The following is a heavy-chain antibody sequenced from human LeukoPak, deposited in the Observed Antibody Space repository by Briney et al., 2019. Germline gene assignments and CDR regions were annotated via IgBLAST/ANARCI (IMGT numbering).Heavy chain of an antibody. D-gene: IGHD3-16*01. J-gene: IGHJ4*02. Sequence: QPGGSLRLSCAASGFTFSSYWLHWVRQAPGKGLEWVAHISTTSRAIYYADSVRGRFTVSRDNAKNSLFLQMNSLRDEDTAIYYCARDKGGQALIAPLDYWGQGTMVTVSS. CDR3: ARDKGGQALIAPLDY. V-gene: IGHV3-48*02. CDR2: ISTTSRAI. CDR1: GFTFSSYW.